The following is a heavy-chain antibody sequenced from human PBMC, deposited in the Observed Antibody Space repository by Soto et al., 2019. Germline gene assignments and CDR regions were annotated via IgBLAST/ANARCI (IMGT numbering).Heavy chain of an antibody. Sequence: QVQLQESGPGLVKPSETLSLTCTVSGGSITSYYWSWIRQPPGKGLEWIGYIYYSGTTNYNPSLKSRVTISVATSKNQFSLKLSSVTAADTAVYYCARRRIADAFDIWGQGTMVTVSS. CDR1: GGSITSYY. CDR2: IYYSGTT. J-gene: IGHJ3*02. V-gene: IGHV4-59*08. D-gene: IGHD6-13*01. CDR3: ARRRIADAFDI.